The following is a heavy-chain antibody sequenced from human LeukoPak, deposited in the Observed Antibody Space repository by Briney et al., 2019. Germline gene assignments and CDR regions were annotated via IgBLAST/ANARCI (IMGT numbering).Heavy chain of an antibody. Sequence: PSETLSLTCTVSGGSISSYYWSWIRQPPGKGLEWIGYIYYSGSTYYNPSLKSRVTISVDTSKNQFSLKLSSVTAADTAVYYCARAPIVVVPFDYWGQGTLVTVSS. V-gene: IGHV4-59*12. J-gene: IGHJ4*02. D-gene: IGHD3-22*01. CDR3: ARAPIVVVPFDY. CDR1: GGSISSYY. CDR2: IYYSGST.